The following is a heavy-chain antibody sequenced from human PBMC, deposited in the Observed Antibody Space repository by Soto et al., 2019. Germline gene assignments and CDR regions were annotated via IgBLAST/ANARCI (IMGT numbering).Heavy chain of an antibody. CDR2: VYHGGNT. CDR1: GFSISSGNY. Sequence: ETLSLTCAVSGFSISSGNYWGWIRKHPGKGLEWIGSVYHGGNTYYNPSLKSRVSISIDLSKNQFSLKLTSVTAADTAAYYCAIARWYDEFNVWGQGTVVTVS. CDR3: AIARWYDEFNV. D-gene: IGHD2-15*01. V-gene: IGHV4-38-2*01. J-gene: IGHJ3*01.